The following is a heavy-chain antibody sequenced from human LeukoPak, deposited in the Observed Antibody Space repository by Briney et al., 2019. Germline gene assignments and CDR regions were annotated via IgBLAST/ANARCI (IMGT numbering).Heavy chain of an antibody. Sequence: GASVKVSCTASGYTFTSYAMHWVCQAPGQRLEWMGWINAGNGNTKYSQKFQGRVTITRDTSASTAYMELSSLRSEDTAVYYCARLSGSYLYYFDYWGQGTLVTVSS. CDR2: INAGNGNT. V-gene: IGHV1-3*01. D-gene: IGHD1-26*01. CDR1: GYTFTSYA. CDR3: ARLSGSYLYYFDY. J-gene: IGHJ4*02.